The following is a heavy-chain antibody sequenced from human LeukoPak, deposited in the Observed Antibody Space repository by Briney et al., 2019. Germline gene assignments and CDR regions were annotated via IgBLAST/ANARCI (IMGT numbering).Heavy chain of an antibody. CDR1: GFTFSAYG. D-gene: IGHD6-19*01. CDR3: AKRKAVAPMSDFDY. J-gene: IGHJ4*02. CDR2: IPWDGSLK. Sequence: GGSLRLSCAASGFTFSAYGMHWVRQAPGKGLEWVAFIPWDGSLKYYVDSVKGRFTISRDNSKNTLYLQMNSLEPEDTAVYYCAKRKAVAPMSDFDYWGQGTLVTVSS. V-gene: IGHV3-30*02.